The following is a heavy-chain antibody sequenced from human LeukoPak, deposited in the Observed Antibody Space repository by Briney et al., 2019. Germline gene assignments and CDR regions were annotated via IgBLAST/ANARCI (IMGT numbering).Heavy chain of an antibody. Sequence: GASVKVSCKASGYTFTGYYMHWVRQAPGQGLAWMGWINPNSGGTNYAQKFQGRVTMTRDTSISTAYMELSRLRSDDTAVYYCARGAMVRGVIIWGDYFDYWGQGTLVTVSS. CDR1: GYTFTGYY. CDR3: ARGAMVRGVIIWGDYFDY. CDR2: INPNSGGT. V-gene: IGHV1-2*02. D-gene: IGHD3-10*01. J-gene: IGHJ4*02.